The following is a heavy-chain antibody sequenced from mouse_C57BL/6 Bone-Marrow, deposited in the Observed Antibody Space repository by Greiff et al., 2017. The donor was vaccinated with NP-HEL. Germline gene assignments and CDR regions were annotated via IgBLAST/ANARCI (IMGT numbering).Heavy chain of an antibody. Sequence: VQLQQPGAELVKPGASVKLSCKASGYTFTSYWMHWVKQRPGQGLEWIGMIHPNSGSTTYNEKFKSKATLPVDKSSSTAYMQRSSLTSEDSAVYYCARGLLWLRRRDYYAMDYWGQGTSVTVSS. J-gene: IGHJ4*01. CDR3: ARGLLWLRRRDYYAMDY. CDR2: IHPNSGST. CDR1: GYTFTSYW. V-gene: IGHV1-64*01. D-gene: IGHD2-2*01.